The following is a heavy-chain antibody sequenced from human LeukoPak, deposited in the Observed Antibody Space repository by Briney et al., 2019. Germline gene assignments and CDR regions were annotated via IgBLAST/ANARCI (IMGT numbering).Heavy chain of an antibody. CDR1: GFTFSNAW. J-gene: IGHJ4*02. CDR2: IKSKTDGGTT. CDR3: TTGPERCSSTSCYAVGVDY. V-gene: IGHV3-15*01. D-gene: IGHD2-2*01. Sequence: GGSLRLSCAASGFTFSNAWMSWVRQAPGKGLEWVGRIKSKTDGGTTDYAAPVKGRFTISRDDSKNTLYLQMNSLKTEDTAVYYCTTGPERCSSTSCYAVGVDYWGREPWSPSPQ.